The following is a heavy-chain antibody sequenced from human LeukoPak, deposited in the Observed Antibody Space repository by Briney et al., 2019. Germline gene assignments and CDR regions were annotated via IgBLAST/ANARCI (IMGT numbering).Heavy chain of an antibody. J-gene: IGHJ4*02. CDR1: GFTFSSYS. CDR2: ISGSSSYI. Sequence: PGGSLRLSCAASGFTFSSYSMNWVRQAPGKGLEWVSSISGSSSYIYYADSLKGRFTISRDNAKNSLYLQMNPLRAEDTAVYCCARSDYGDYWGQGTLVTVSS. CDR3: ARSDYGDY. V-gene: IGHV3-21*04.